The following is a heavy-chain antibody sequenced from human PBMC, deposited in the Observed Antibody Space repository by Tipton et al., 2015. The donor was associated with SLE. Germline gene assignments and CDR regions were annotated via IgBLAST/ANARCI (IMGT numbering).Heavy chain of an antibody. CDR2: MNPNSGNT. CDR3: ARVPYCSGGSCYPTDDY. CDR1: GYTFTSYD. D-gene: IGHD2-15*01. V-gene: IGHV1-8*01. Sequence: QLVQSGAEVKKPGASVKVSCKASGYTFTSYDINWVRQATGQGLEWMGWMNPNSGNTGYAQKFQGRVTMTRNTSISTAYMELSSLRSEDTAVYYCARVPYCSGGSCYPTDDYWGQGPLVTVSS. J-gene: IGHJ4*02.